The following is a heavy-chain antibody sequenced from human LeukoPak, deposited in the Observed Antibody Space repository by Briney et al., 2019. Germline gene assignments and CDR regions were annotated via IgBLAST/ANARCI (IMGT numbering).Heavy chain of an antibody. D-gene: IGHD3-22*01. CDR1: GFTFSSYS. CDR2: ISSSSSYI. J-gene: IGHJ4*02. V-gene: IGHV3-21*01. Sequence: PGGSLRLSCAASGFTFSSYSMNWVRQAPGKGLEWVSSISSSSSYIYYADSVKGRFTISRDNAKNSLYLQMNSLRAEVTAVYYCARDYYDSSGYYRFDYWGQGTLVTVSS. CDR3: ARDYYDSSGYYRFDY.